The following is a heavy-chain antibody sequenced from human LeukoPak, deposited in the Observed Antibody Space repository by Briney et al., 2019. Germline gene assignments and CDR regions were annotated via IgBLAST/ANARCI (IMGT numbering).Heavy chain of an antibody. Sequence: GGSLRLSCAASGFTFSSNYMSWVRQAPGKGLEWVSVIYSGGSTYYADSVKGRFTISRHNSKNTLYLQMNSLRAEDTAVYYCARGYYDILTGYYTNDAFDIWSQGTMVTVSS. CDR3: ARGYYDILTGYYTNDAFDI. V-gene: IGHV3-53*04. CDR1: GFTFSSNY. J-gene: IGHJ3*02. CDR2: IYSGGST. D-gene: IGHD3-9*01.